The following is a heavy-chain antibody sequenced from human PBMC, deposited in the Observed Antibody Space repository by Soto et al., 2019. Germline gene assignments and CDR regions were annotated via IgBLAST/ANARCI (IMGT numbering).Heavy chain of an antibody. J-gene: IGHJ5*02. CDR2: ISAYNGNT. Sequence: GASVKVSCKASGYTFTSYGISWVRQAPGQGLEWMGWISAYNGNTNYAQKLQGRVTMTTDTSTSTAYMELRSLRSDDTAVYYCARAVLLEYSSSPLVSNWFDPWGQGTLVTVSS. V-gene: IGHV1-18*01. D-gene: IGHD6-6*01. CDR1: GYTFTSYG. CDR3: ARAVLLEYSSSPLVSNWFDP.